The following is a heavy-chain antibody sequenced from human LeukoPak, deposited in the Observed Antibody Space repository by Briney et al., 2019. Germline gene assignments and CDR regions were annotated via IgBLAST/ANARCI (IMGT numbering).Heavy chain of an antibody. V-gene: IGHV1-2*02. J-gene: IGHJ4*02. CDR3: ARDGGGLVPVPNE. CDR1: GYTFIDYY. CDR2: TNPNSGGT. D-gene: IGHD2-8*01. Sequence: ASVKVSCKASGYTFIDYYIHWVRQAPGQGLEWIGWTNPNSGGTNFAQKFQGRVTMTRDTSIRTAYMELRRLTSDDTAVYYCARDGGGLVPVPNEWGQGALVTVSS.